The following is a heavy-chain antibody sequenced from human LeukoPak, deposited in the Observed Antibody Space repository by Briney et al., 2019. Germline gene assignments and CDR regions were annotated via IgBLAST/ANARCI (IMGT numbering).Heavy chain of an antibody. Sequence: PSETLSLTCTVSGGSISSSSYYWGWIRQPPGKGLEWIGSIYYSGSTYYNPSLKSRVTISVDTSKNQFSLKLSSVTAADTAVYYCARQKGRGYSYGLYDWGQGTLVTASS. J-gene: IGHJ4*02. CDR2: IYYSGST. CDR1: GGSISSSSYY. CDR3: ARQKGRGYSYGLYD. V-gene: IGHV4-39*01. D-gene: IGHD5-18*01.